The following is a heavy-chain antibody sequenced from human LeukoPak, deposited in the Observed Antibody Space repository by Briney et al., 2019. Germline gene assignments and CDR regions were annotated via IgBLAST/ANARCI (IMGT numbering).Heavy chain of an antibody. Sequence: PGGSLRLSCTASAFTFSDYYMSWIRQAPGKGLEWVSYISKSGSFTDYADSVKGRFTISRGNAKSSLDLQLNNLGAEDTAVYFCARGTSVFSPFDYWGQGTLVTVSS. CDR1: AFTFSDYY. V-gene: IGHV3-11*06. D-gene: IGHD2/OR15-2a*01. J-gene: IGHJ4*02. CDR3: ARGTSVFSPFDY. CDR2: ISKSGSFT.